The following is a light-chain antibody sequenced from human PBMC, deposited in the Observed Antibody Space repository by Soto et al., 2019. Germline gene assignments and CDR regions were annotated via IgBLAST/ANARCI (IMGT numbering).Light chain of an antibody. V-gene: IGLV1-44*01. J-gene: IGLJ3*02. CDR3: TAWDDSLNGWV. CDR2: SNS. CDR1: SSNIGSNS. Sequence: QSVLTQAPSASGTPGQRVTISCSGSSSNIGSNSVNWHQQLPGTAPKLIIYSNSQRPSGVPARFSGSNSGTSASLAISGLQSEDEDDYYCTAWDDSLNGWVFGGGTKLTVL.